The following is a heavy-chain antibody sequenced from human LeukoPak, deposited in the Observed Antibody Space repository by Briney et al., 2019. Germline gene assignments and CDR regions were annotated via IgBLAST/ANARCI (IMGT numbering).Heavy chain of an antibody. CDR2: IIPIFGTA. CDR3: ARGVGATMPHYFDY. D-gene: IGHD1-26*01. Sequence: GSSVKVSCKASGGTFSSYAISWVRQAPGQGLDWMGRIIPIFGTANYAQKFQGRVTITTDESTSTAYMELSSLRSEDTAVYYCARGVGATMPHYFDYWGQGTLVTVSS. V-gene: IGHV1-69*05. CDR1: GGTFSSYA. J-gene: IGHJ4*02.